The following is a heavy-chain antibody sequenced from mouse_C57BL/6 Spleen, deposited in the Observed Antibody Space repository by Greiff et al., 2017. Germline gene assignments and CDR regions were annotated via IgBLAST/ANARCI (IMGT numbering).Heavy chain of an antibody. CDR2: IYPGDGDT. Sequence: QVQLKESGPELVKPGASVKISCKASGYAFSSSWMNWVKQRPGKGLEWIGRIYPGDGDTNYNGKFKGKATLTADKSSSTAYMQLSSLTSEDSAVYFCARSCYSNYDYYAMDYWGQGTSVTVSS. V-gene: IGHV1-82*01. CDR1: GYAFSSSW. D-gene: IGHD2-5*01. CDR3: ARSCYSNYDYYAMDY. J-gene: IGHJ4*01.